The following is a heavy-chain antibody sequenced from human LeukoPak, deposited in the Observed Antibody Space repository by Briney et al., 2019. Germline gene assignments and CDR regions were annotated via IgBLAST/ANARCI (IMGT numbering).Heavy chain of an antibody. CDR1: GGSFGGYY. D-gene: IGHD6-19*01. CDR3: ARSSGWPFDY. J-gene: IGHJ4*02. Sequence: PSETLSLTCAAYGGSFGGYYWSWIRQPPGKGLEWIGQINHSGSTNYNPSLKSRVTISVDTSKNQFSLNLRSVTAADTAVYYCARSSGWPFDYWGQGTLVPVSS. V-gene: IGHV4-34*01. CDR2: INHSGST.